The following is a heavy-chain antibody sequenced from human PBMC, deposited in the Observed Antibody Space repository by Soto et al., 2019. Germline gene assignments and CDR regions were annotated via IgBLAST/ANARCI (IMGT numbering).Heavy chain of an antibody. D-gene: IGHD3-10*01. CDR2: IYWDDDK. CDR1: GFSLSTSGVG. J-gene: IGHJ4*02. CDR3: AHLDLINYGSGSYPFDY. V-gene: IGHV2-5*02. Sequence: QITLKESGPTLVKPTQTLTLTCTFSGFSLSTSGVGVGWIRQPPGKALEWLALIYWDDDKRYSPSLKSRLTLTKDTSKNQVVLTMTNMDPVDTATYYCAHLDLINYGSGSYPFDYWGQGTLVTVSS.